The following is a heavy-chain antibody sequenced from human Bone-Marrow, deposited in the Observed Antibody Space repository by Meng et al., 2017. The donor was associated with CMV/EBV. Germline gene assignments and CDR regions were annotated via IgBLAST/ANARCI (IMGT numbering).Heavy chain of an antibody. V-gene: IGHV4-61*01. J-gene: IGHJ6*02. Sequence: SETLSLTCIVSGGSVSSGSYYWSWIRQPPGKGLEWIGYIYYSGSTNYNPSLKSRVTISVDTSKNQFSLKLSSVTAADTAVYYCARDLIHYYGMDVWGQGHMVTGSS. CDR1: GGSVSSGSYY. CDR3: ARDLIHYYGMDV. CDR2: IYYSGST.